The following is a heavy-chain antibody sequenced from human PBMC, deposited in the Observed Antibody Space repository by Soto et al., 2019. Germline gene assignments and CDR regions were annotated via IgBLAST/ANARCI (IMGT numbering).Heavy chain of an antibody. CDR1: GFTFSSYG. V-gene: IGHV3-33*01. CDR2: IWYDGSNK. Sequence: PGGSLRLSCAASGFTFSSYGMHWVRQAPGKGLEWVAVIWYDGSNKYYADSVKGRFTISRGNAKNSLYLQMNSLRAEDTAVYYCARDAPPDDYWGQGTLVTVSS. CDR3: ARDAPPDDY. J-gene: IGHJ4*02.